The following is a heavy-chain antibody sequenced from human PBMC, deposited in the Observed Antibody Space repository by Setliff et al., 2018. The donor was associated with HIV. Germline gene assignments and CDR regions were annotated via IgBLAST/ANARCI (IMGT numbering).Heavy chain of an antibody. CDR1: GGSISSSSYY. CDR3: ARHRDPPGTSWIYYYYYMDL. V-gene: IGHV4-39*01. J-gene: IGHJ6*03. Sequence: SETLSLTCPVSGGSISSSSYYWGWIRQPPGKGLEWIVSIYQSGSTSYNPSLSSRLTISVDTSKNHVSLRLSSVTAADTGVYYCARHRDPPGTSWIYYYYYMDLWGEGTTVTVSS. CDR2: IYQSGST. D-gene: IGHD6-13*01.